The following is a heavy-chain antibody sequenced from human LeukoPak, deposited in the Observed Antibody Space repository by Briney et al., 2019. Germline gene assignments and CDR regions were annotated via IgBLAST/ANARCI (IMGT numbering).Heavy chain of an antibody. J-gene: IGHJ6*03. Sequence: SQTLSLTCAISGDSVSSNSAAWTWIRQSPSRGLELLGRTYYRSKWDNDYAVSVKSRITINPDTSKNQFSLQPNSVTPEDTAVYYCARGRVTTIANYYYYYIDVWGKGTTVTVSS. D-gene: IGHD4-17*01. CDR2: TYYRSKWDN. CDR1: GDSVSSNSAA. CDR3: ARGRVTTIANYYYYYIDV. V-gene: IGHV6-1*01.